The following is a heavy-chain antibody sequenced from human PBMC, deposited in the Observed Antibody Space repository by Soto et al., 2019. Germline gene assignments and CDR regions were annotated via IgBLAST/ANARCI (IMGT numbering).Heavy chain of an antibody. CDR3: ARRSSGRLTTAWAPLDW. CDR1: GFPFTTYW. D-gene: IGHD2-15*01. V-gene: IGHV3-7*03. CDR2: IKQDGSEK. J-gene: IGHJ4*02. Sequence: PAESLRLAWSASGFPFTTYWMTWVRPDPGKGLEWVANIKQDGSEKFYVGSVRGRFTISRDNAKNSMYLQMNSLRAEDTAVYYCARRSSGRLTTAWAPLDWWGQGTLVTGSS.